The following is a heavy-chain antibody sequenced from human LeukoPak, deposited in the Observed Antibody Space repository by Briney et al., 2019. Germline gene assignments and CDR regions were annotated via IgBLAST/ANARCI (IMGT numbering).Heavy chain of an antibody. J-gene: IGHJ4*02. CDR3: AKESVDTAMALLVPFDY. Sequence: PGGSLRLSCAASGFTFSSYAMSWVRQAPGKGLEWVSAISGSGGSTYYADSVKVRFTISRDNSKNTLYLQMNSLRAEDTAVYYCAKESVDTAMALLVPFDYWGQGTLVTVSS. D-gene: IGHD5-18*01. CDR2: ISGSGGST. V-gene: IGHV3-23*01. CDR1: GFTFSSYA.